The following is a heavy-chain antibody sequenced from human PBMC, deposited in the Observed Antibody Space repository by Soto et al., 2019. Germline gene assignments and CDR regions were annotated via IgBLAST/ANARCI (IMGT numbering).Heavy chain of an antibody. CDR3: ARARSSIAAAGRGDAFDI. D-gene: IGHD6-13*01. CDR1: GGTFSSYA. V-gene: IGHV1-69*13. Sequence: ASVKVSCKASGGTFSSYAMSWVRQAPGQGLEWMGGIIPIFGTANYAQKFQGRVTITADESTSTAYMELSSLRSEDTAVYYCARARSSIAAAGRGDAFDIWGQGTMVTVS. J-gene: IGHJ3*02. CDR2: IIPIFGTA.